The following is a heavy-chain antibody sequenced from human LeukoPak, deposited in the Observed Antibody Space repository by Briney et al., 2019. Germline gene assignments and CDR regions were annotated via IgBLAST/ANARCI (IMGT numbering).Heavy chain of an antibody. CDR1: GFTFSDYY. V-gene: IGHV3-11*01. CDR2: ISSSGSTI. CDR3: AAVLTMVRGVTPVY. Sequence: PGGSLRLSCAASGFTFSDYYMSWIRQAPGKGLEWVSYISSSGSTIYYADSVKGRFTISRDNAKNSLYLQMNSLRAEDTAVYYCAAVLTMVRGVTPVYWGQGTLVTVSS. D-gene: IGHD3-10*01. J-gene: IGHJ4*02.